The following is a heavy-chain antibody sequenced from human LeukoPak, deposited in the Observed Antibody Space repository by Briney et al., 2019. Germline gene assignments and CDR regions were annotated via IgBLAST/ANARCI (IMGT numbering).Heavy chain of an antibody. CDR3: AKRRRGFIVVPAADGLDY. CDR2: ISGSGGST. J-gene: IGHJ4*02. D-gene: IGHD2-2*01. CDR1: GFTFSSYA. V-gene: IGHV3-23*01. Sequence: GGSLRLSCAASGFTFSSYAMSWVRQAPGKGLEWVSAISGSGGSTYYADSVKGRFTISRDNSKNTLYLQMNSLRAEDTAVYYCAKRRRGFIVVPAADGLDYWGQGTLVTVSS.